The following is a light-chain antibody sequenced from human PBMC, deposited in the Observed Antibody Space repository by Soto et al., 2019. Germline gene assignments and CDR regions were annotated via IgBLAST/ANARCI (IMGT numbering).Light chain of an antibody. CDR2: KAS. V-gene: IGKV1-5*03. CDR3: QQYKSSST. CDR1: QSIMSW. Sequence: DIQMTQSPSTLSASVGDRVTITCRASQSIMSWLAWYQQKPGKAPNLLINKASSLQSEVPSRFSGSGSGTEFTLTITSLQPDDFGVYYCQQYKSSSTFGQGTKVDIK. J-gene: IGKJ1*01.